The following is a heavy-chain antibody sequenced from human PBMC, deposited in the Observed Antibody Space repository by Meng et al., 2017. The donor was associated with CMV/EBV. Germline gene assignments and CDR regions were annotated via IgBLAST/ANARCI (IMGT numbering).Heavy chain of an antibody. J-gene: IGHJ4*02. Sequence: TFSGFSLSTSGVGVGWIRQPPGKALEWLALIYWNDDQRYSPSLKSRLTITKDTSKNQVVLTVTNMDPVDTATYYCAHSEIQLWVFDYWGQGTLVTVSS. V-gene: IGHV2-5*01. CDR2: IYWNDDQ. CDR1: GFSLSTSGVG. CDR3: AHSEIQLWVFDY. D-gene: IGHD5-18*01.